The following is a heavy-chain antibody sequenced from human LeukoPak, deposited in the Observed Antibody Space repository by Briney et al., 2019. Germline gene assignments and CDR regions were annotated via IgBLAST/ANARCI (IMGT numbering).Heavy chain of an antibody. J-gene: IGHJ4*02. V-gene: IGHV3-23*01. CDR2: ISGSGGST. Sequence: GGSLRLSRAAPGFTFSSYAMSWVRQAPGKGLEWVSAISGSGGSTYYADSVKGRFTISRDNSKNTLYLQMNSLRVEDTAVYYCAKDHYGYSSGPVDYWGQGTLVTVSS. CDR3: AKDHYGYSSGPVDY. CDR1: GFTFSSYA. D-gene: IGHD6-19*01.